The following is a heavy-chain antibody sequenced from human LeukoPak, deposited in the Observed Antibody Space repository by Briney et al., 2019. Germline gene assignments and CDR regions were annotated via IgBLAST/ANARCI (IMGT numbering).Heavy chain of an antibody. J-gene: IGHJ4*02. D-gene: IGHD5-12*01. V-gene: IGHV3-21*01. Sequence: GGSLRLSCAASGFTFSSYSMNWVRQAPGKGLEWVSSISSSSSYIYYADSVKGLFTISRDNAKNSLYLQMNSLRAEDTAVYYFARGRDLATIYDYWGQGTLVTVSS. CDR3: ARGRDLATIYDY. CDR1: GFTFSSYS. CDR2: ISSSSSYI.